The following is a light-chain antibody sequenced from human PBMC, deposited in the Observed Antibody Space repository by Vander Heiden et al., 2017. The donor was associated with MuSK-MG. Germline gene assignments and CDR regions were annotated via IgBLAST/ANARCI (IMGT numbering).Light chain of an antibody. J-gene: IGKJ1*01. Sequence: DIQMTHSPSTLSASVRDRVTITCRASQIISTWLAWYQQNPGKAPKLLIYKASSLESGVPSRFSGSGSGTEFTLTISSLQPDDFATYYCQQDNSYPWTFGQGTKVEIK. CDR1: QIISTW. CDR3: QQDNSYPWT. CDR2: KAS. V-gene: IGKV1-5*03.